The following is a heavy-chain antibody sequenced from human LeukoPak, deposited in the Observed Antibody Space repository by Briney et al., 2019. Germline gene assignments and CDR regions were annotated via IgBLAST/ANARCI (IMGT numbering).Heavy chain of an antibody. V-gene: IGHV4-59*08. CDR1: GGSISRYF. J-gene: IGHJ5*02. D-gene: IGHD3-22*01. Sequence: PSETLSLTCTASGGSISRYFWSWIRQPPGKGLEWIGYIYYSGSTNYNPSLKSRVTISVDTSKNQVSLKLSSVTAADTAVYYCARHEGDTSGSYMYNWFDPWGQGTLVTVSS. CDR2: IYYSGST. CDR3: ARHEGDTSGSYMYNWFDP.